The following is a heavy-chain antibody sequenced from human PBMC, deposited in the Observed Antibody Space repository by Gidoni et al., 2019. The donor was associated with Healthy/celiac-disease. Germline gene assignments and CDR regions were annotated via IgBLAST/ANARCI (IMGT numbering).Heavy chain of an antibody. CDR2: ISGSGGST. CDR1: RFTFRSHA. J-gene: IGHJ6*02. D-gene: IGHD5-12*01. Sequence: EVQLLESGGGLVQPGGSLRLSCAASRFTFRSHAMSWVRQAPGKGLEWVSAISGSGGSTYYADSVKGRFTISRDNSKNTLYLQMNSLRAEDTAVYYCAPRPYSGYDSYYGMDVWGQGTTVTVSS. CDR3: APRPYSGYDSYYGMDV. V-gene: IGHV3-23*01.